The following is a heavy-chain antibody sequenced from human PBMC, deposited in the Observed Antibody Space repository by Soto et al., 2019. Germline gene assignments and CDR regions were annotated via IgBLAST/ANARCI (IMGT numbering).Heavy chain of an antibody. CDR1: GGSFSGYS. Sequence: QVQLQQWGAGLLKPSETLSLTCAVYGGSFSGYSWSWIRQPPGKALEWIGEINHSGSTNYNPSLKSRVTRSVDTSKNQFSLNLSSVTAADTAVYYCARGRKGYSSSCYVDWGQGTLVTVSS. CDR3: ARGRKGYSSSCYVD. J-gene: IGHJ4*02. D-gene: IGHD6-13*01. CDR2: INHSGST. V-gene: IGHV4-34*01.